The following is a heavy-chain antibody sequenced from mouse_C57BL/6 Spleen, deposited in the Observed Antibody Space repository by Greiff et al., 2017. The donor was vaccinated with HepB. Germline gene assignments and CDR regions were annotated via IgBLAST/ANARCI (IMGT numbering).Heavy chain of an antibody. J-gene: IGHJ4*01. D-gene: IGHD2-4*01. Sequence: QVQLKQPGAELVMPGASVKLSCKASGYTFTSYWMHWVKQRPGQGLEWIGEIDPSDSYTNYNQKFKGKSTLTVDKSSSTAYMQLSSLTSEDSAVYYCARYYDYDRSAMDYWGQGTSVTVSS. CDR3: ARYYDYDRSAMDY. V-gene: IGHV1-69*01. CDR1: GYTFTSYW. CDR2: IDPSDSYT.